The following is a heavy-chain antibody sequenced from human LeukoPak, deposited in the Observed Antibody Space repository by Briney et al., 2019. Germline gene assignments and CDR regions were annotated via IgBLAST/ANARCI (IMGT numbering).Heavy chain of an antibody. CDR2: IHSGGST. CDR1: GSTISSNY. J-gene: IGHJ3*02. Sequence: GGSLRLSCAASGSTISSNYMNWVRQAPGKGLEWVSLIHSGGSTYYADSVKGRFTISRDNSKNTMYLQMNRLRAEDMAVYYCAGDAVGARKGIVAFDIWGQGTMVTVSS. CDR3: AGDAVGARKGIVAFDI. V-gene: IGHV3-66*01. D-gene: IGHD1-26*01.